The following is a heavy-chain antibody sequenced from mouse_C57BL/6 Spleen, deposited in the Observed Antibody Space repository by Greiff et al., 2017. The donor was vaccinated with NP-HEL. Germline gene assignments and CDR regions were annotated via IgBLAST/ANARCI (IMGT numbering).Heavy chain of an antibody. CDR2: INPNNGGT. V-gene: IGHV1-26*01. J-gene: IGHJ1*03. CDR3: ARSPWYCDV. Sequence: VQLQQSGPELVKPGASVKISCKASGYTFTDYYMNWVKQSHGKSLEWIGDINPNNGGTSYNQKFKGKATLTVDKSSSTAYMELRSLTSEDSAVYYCARSPWYCDVWGTGTTVTVSS. CDR1: GYTFTDYY.